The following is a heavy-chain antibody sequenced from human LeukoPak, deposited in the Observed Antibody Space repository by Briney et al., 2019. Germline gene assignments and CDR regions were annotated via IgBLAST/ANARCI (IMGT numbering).Heavy chain of an antibody. Sequence: PGGSLRLSCAASGFTFSSSAMSWVRQAPGKGLECVSSISARGISTYYADSVKGRFTISRDNSKNTLYLQMNSLRGDDIGVYYCAKSFDFSNGHSPILTPFDSWGQGTLVSVSS. CDR2: ISARGIST. J-gene: IGHJ4*02. V-gene: IGHV3-23*01. CDR1: GFTFSSSA. D-gene: IGHD3-3*01. CDR3: AKSFDFSNGHSPILTPFDS.